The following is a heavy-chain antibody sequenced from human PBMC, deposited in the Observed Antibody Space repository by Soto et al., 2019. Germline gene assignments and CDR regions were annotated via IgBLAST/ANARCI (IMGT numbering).Heavy chain of an antibody. CDR1: GFTFSSYA. CDR3: AMYTCSGGRCYTQGWQD. Sequence: EVQLLESGGGLVQPGGSLRLSCAASGFTFSSYAMSWVRQAPGKGLEWVSAVSGSGGSTYYADSVKGRFTISSDNSKNTLYLQMNSLRAEDTAVYHCAMYTCSGGRCYTQGWQDWGQGTLVTVSS. D-gene: IGHD2-15*01. V-gene: IGHV3-23*01. J-gene: IGHJ4*02. CDR2: VSGSGGST.